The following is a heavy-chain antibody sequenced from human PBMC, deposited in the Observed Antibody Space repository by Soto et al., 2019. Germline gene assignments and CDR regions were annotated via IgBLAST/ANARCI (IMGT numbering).Heavy chain of an antibody. Sequence: SETLSLTCTVSCGSISSYYWIWIRQPAGKGLEWIGRIYTSGNTNYNPSLKSRVTMSVDTSKNQLYLKLSSVTAADTAVYYCARDWARPIGGDSSGYYGYFYYYGMDVWGQGTTVTVSS. CDR2: IYTSGNT. D-gene: IGHD3-22*01. CDR3: ARDWARPIGGDSSGYYGYFYYYGMDV. CDR1: CGSISSYY. J-gene: IGHJ6*02. V-gene: IGHV4-4*07.